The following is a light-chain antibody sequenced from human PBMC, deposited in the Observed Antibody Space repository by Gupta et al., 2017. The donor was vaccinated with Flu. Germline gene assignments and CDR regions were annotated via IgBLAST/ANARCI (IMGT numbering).Light chain of an antibody. CDR3: QQYNSYSRT. J-gene: IGKJ1*01. CDR1: QSISTW. Sequence: DIQMTQSPSTLSVSVGDRVTITCRASQSISTWLAWYQQKPGRAPKLLIYKASSLVSGVPSRFSVSGSGTEFTLTISSLHPDDFATYYCQQYNSYSRTFGQGTKVEVK. V-gene: IGKV1-5*03. CDR2: KAS.